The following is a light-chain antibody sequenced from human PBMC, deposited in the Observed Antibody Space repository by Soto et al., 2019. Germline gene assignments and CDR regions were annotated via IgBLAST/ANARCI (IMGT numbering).Light chain of an antibody. CDR2: GAS. CDR1: QSVSNN. V-gene: IGKV3-15*01. CDR3: QQYNDWPFT. Sequence: EIVMTQSPATLSVSPGERATLSCRASQSVSNNLAWYQQKPGQAPRLLIHGASTRATGLPARFSGSGSGTEFSLTISSLQPEDFAVYYCQQYNDWPFTFGPGTKVEIK. J-gene: IGKJ3*01.